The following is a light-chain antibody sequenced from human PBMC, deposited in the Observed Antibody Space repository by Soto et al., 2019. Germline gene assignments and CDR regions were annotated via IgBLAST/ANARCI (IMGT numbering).Light chain of an antibody. CDR2: ANS. Sequence: QSVLTHPPSVSGAPGQRVTISCTGSSSNIGAGYDVHWYQQLPGTAPKLLIYANSNRPSGVPDRFSGSKSGPSASLAITGLQAEDEAYDYGPSYDSRLSGYVVFGGGTKLTVL. J-gene: IGLJ2*01. CDR3: PSYDSRLSGYVV. V-gene: IGLV1-40*01. CDR1: SSNIGAGYD.